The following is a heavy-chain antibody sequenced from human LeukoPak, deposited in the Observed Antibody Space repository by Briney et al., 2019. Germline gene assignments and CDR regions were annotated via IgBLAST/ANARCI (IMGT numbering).Heavy chain of an antibody. CDR1: GGSFSGYY. J-gene: IGHJ4*02. CDR2: INHSGST. Sequence: NPSETLSLTCAVYGGSFSGYYWSWIRQPPGKGLEWIGEINHSGSTNYNPSLKSRVTISVDTSKNQFSLKLRSVTAADTAVYYCARRVRGYGGTLFDYWGQGTLVTVSS. V-gene: IGHV4-34*01. CDR3: ARRVRGYGGTLFDY. D-gene: IGHD4-23*01.